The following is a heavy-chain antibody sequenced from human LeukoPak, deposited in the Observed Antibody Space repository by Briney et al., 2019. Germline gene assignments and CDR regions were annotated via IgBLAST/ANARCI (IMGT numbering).Heavy chain of an antibody. V-gene: IGHV3-9*01. CDR2: ISWNSGSI. CDR3: AKGSPYSSSWYHYYYGMDV. J-gene: IGHJ6*02. D-gene: IGHD6-13*01. CDR1: GFTFDDYA. Sequence: PGGSLRLSCAASGFTFDDYAMHWVRQAPGKGLEWVSGISWNSGSIGYADSVKGRFTISRDNSKNTLYLQMNSLRAEDTAVYYCAKGSPYSSSWYHYYYGMDVWGQGTTVTVSS.